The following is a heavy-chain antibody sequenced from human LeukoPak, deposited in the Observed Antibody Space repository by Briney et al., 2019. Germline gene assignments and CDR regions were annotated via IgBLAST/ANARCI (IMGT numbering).Heavy chain of an antibody. J-gene: IGHJ4*02. V-gene: IGHV4-39*07. Sequence: PSETLSLTCTVSGGSISSSSYYWGWIRQPPGKGLEWIGSIYYSGSTYYNPSLKSRVTISVDTSKNQFSLKLSSVTAADTAVYYCARQYYYDSSGLNYFDYWGQGTLVTVSS. CDR2: IYYSGST. D-gene: IGHD3-22*01. CDR1: GGSISSSSYY. CDR3: ARQYYYDSSGLNYFDY.